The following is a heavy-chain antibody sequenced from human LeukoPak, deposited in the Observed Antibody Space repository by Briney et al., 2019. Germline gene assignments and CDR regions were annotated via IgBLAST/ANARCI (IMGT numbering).Heavy chain of an antibody. D-gene: IGHD3-3*01. V-gene: IGHV4-59*01. J-gene: IGHJ4*02. CDR3: ARLNYDFLSGYPRGFDY. CDR2: IYYSGST. Sequence: SETLSLTCTVFGGSTRNFYWSWFRQPPGKGLEWIGYIYYSGSTNYNPSVKCRVTISVDTSKNQFSLKLTSVTAADTAVYYCARLNYDFLSGYPRGFDYWSQGALVTVSS. CDR1: GGSTRNFY.